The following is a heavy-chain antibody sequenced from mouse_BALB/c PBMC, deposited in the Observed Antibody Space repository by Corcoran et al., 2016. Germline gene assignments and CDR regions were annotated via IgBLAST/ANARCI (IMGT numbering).Heavy chain of an antibody. J-gene: IGHJ3*01. V-gene: IGHV14-1*02. CDR3: ALYGSWVAY. CDR2: IDTEKGNT. CDR1: GFNIKDYY. D-gene: IGHD2-1*01. Sequence: EVQLQQSGAELVRPGALVKLSCKASGFNIKDYYMHWVKQRPEQGLEWIGLIDTEKGNTIYDPKFQGKASITADTSSNTAYLQLSSLTSEDTAVYYCALYGSWVAYWGQGTLVTVSA.